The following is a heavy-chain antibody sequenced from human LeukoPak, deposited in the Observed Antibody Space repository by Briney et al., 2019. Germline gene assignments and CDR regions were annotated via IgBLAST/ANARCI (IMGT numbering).Heavy chain of an antibody. D-gene: IGHD3-22*01. CDR3: ARWRLGYDSSGRTNWFDP. CDR2: INPNSGGT. Sequence: GASVKVSCKASGYTFTGYYMHWVRQAPGQGLEWMGWINPNSGGTNYAQKFQGRVTMTRDTSISTAYMELSRLRSDDTAVYYCARWRLGYDSSGRTNWFDPWGQGTLVTVPS. V-gene: IGHV1-2*02. J-gene: IGHJ5*02. CDR1: GYTFTGYY.